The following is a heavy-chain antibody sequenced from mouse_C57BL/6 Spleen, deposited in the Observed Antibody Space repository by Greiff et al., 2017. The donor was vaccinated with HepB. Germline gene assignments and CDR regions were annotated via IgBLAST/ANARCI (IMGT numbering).Heavy chain of an antibody. Sequence: EVKLEESGGGLVQPGGSMKLSCAASGFTFSDAWMDWVRQSPEKGLEWVAEIRNKANNHATYYAESVKGRFTISRDDSKSSVYLQMNSLRAEDTGIYYCTRDIYYYGSSYGIFDYWGQGTTLTVSS. D-gene: IGHD1-1*01. V-gene: IGHV6-6*01. CDR2: IRNKANNHAT. J-gene: IGHJ2*01. CDR1: GFTFSDAW. CDR3: TRDIYYYGSSYGIFDY.